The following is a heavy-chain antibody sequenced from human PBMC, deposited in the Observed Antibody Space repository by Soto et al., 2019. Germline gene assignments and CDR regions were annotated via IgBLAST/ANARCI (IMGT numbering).Heavy chain of an antibody. CDR1: GGSISSYY. CDR2: IYYSGST. V-gene: IGHV4-59*01. Sequence: SETLSLTCTVSGGSISSYYWSWIRQPPGKGLEWIGYIYYSGSTNYNPSLKSRVTISVDTSKNQFSLKLSSVTAADTAVYYCARGRKDIVVVPAAHKGNLYYMDVWGKGTTVTVSS. D-gene: IGHD2-2*01. J-gene: IGHJ6*03. CDR3: ARGRKDIVVVPAAHKGNLYYMDV.